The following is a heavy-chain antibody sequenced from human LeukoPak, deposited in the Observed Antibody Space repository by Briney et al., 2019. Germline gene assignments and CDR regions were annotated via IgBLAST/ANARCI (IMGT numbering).Heavy chain of an antibody. CDR3: ARDLGRYCSGGSCYLFDY. Sequence: GASVKVSCKASGYTFTGYYMHWVRQAPGQGLEWMGWINPNSGGTNYAQKFQGRVTMTRDTSISTAYMELSRLRSDDTAVYYCARDLGRYCSGGSCYLFDYWGQGTLVTVSS. V-gene: IGHV1-2*02. J-gene: IGHJ4*02. D-gene: IGHD2-15*01. CDR2: INPNSGGT. CDR1: GYTFTGYY.